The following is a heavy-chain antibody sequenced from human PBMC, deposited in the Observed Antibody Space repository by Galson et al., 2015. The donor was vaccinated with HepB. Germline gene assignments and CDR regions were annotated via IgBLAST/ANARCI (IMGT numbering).Heavy chain of an antibody. CDR1: GGTFSSYA. CDR2: IIPIFGTA. J-gene: IGHJ5*02. Sequence: SVKVSCKASGGTFSSYAISWVRQAPGQGLEWMGGIIPIFGTANYAQRFQGRVTITADESTSTAYMELSSLRSEDTAVYYCARGDYYDSSGYYYDKEGWFDPWGQGTLVTVSS. CDR3: ARGDYYDSSGYYYDKEGWFDP. D-gene: IGHD3-22*01. V-gene: IGHV1-69*13.